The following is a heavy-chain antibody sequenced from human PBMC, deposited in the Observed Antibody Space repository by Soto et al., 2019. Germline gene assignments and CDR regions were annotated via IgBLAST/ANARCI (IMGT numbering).Heavy chain of an antibody. V-gene: IGHV4-39*01. Sequence: PSSSXSLTWTFGVCSIISRSYYLCWIRQPPGNVLEWIGSIYYSGSTYYNPSLKSRVTIYVDTSKNQFSMKLSSVTAEDTAVYYSPSQHSGSSGPSYNHHLETWGQRPLV. CDR1: VCSIISRSYY. CDR2: IYYSGST. CDR3: PSQHSGSSGPSYNHHLET. J-gene: IGHJ4*02. D-gene: IGHD3-10*01.